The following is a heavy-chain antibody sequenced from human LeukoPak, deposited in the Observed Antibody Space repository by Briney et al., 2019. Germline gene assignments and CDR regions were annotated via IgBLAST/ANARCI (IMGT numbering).Heavy chain of an antibody. CDR2: MNPNSGNT. Sequence: ASVKASCKASGYTFTSYDINWVRQATGQGLEWMGWMNPNSGNTGYAQKFQGRVTMTRNTSISTAYMELSSLRSEDTAVYYCARDGPRTYYDFWSGYYTGVYYYYGMDVWGQGTTVTVSS. D-gene: IGHD3-3*01. V-gene: IGHV1-8*01. CDR3: ARDGPRTYYDFWSGYYTGVYYYYGMDV. J-gene: IGHJ6*02. CDR1: GYTFTSYD.